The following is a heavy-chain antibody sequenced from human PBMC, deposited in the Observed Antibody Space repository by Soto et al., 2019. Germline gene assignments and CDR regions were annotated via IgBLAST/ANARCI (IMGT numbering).Heavy chain of an antibody. CDR3: AKATRGGAATLIRDY. Sequence: EVQLLESGGGLVQPGGSLRLSCAAAGFTFSIYAMSWVRQAPGKGLEWVSAISGSGGSTYYADSVKGRFTISRANSKNTLNQKMNSLRADDTAVYYCAKATRGGAATLIRDYWGQGTLVTVSS. J-gene: IGHJ4*02. D-gene: IGHD6-13*01. CDR1: GFTFSIYA. V-gene: IGHV3-23*01. CDR2: ISGSGGST.